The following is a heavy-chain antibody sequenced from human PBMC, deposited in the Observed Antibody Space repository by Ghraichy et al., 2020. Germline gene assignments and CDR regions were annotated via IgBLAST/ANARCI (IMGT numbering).Heavy chain of an antibody. V-gene: IGHV1-69*10. J-gene: IGHJ4*02. CDR3: ARLAAKGVATITTSDY. D-gene: IGHD5-12*01. CDR1: GGTFSSYA. CDR2: IIPIFGIA. Sequence: SVKVSCKASGGTFSSYAISWVRQAPGQGLEWMGGIIPIFGIANYAQKFQGRVTITADKSTSTAYMELSSLRSEDTAVYYCARLAAKGVATITTSDYWGQGTLVTVSS.